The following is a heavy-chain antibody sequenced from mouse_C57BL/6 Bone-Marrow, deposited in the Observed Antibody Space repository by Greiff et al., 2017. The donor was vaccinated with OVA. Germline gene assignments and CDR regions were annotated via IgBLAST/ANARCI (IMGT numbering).Heavy chain of an antibody. CDR3: ARTTTVVPYWYFDV. Sequence: EVQLQQSGPELVKPGASVKISCKASGYSFTDYNMNWVKQSNGQSLEWIGVINPNYGTTSYNQKFKGKATLTVDQSSSTAYMQLNSMTSEDSAVDYCARTTTVVPYWYFDVWGTGTTVTVSS. J-gene: IGHJ1*03. V-gene: IGHV1-39*01. CDR1: GYSFTDYN. D-gene: IGHD1-1*01. CDR2: INPNYGTT.